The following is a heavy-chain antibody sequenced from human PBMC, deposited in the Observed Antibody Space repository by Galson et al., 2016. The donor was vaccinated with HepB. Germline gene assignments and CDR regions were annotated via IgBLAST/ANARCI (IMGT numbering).Heavy chain of an antibody. V-gene: IGHV3-21*06. D-gene: IGHD2-15*01. CDR3: ARGLVGTAEFPFDS. CDR2: VTSSGRYF. J-gene: IGHJ4*02. Sequence: SLRLSCAASRFKFSDFTMGWVRQAPGKGLQWISSVTSSGRYFYYADSVKGRFTLSRDNAKDVLYLQMNSLRDEVTAVYYCARGLVGTAEFPFDSWGQGTLVTVSS. CDR1: RFKFSDFT.